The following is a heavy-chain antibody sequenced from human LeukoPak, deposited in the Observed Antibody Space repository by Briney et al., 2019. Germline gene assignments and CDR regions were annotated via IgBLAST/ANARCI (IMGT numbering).Heavy chain of an antibody. D-gene: IGHD5-18*01. J-gene: IGHJ4*02. V-gene: IGHV4-34*01. Sequence: SETLSLTCAVYGGSFSGYYWSWIRQPPGKGLEWIGEINHSGSTNYNPSLKSRVTISVDTSKNQFSLKLSSVTAADTAVYYCARTVDTAMAYPYYFDYWGQGTLVTVSS. CDR1: GGSFSGYY. CDR2: INHSGST. CDR3: ARTVDTAMAYPYYFDY.